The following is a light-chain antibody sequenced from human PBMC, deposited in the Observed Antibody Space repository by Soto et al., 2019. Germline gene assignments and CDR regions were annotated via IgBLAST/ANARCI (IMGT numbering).Light chain of an antibody. CDR1: QSVSNNY. J-gene: IGKJ1*01. CDR3: QQYGRSGT. CDR2: GAS. Sequence: KLSPGTLSLSPRESATLSGRDSQSVSNNYLAWHQQKPGQAPRLLIYGASNRATGIPDRFSGSGSGTDFTLTISRLEPEDFAVYYCQQYGRSGTFGQGTKVDIK. V-gene: IGKV3-20*01.